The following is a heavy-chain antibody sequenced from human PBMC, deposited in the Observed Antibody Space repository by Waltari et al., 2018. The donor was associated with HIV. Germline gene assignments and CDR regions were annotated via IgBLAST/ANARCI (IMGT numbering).Heavy chain of an antibody. CDR1: GFSFRDYW. V-gene: IGHV3-7*01. CDR2: MKQDGSAK. Sequence: VESGGALVQPGGSMRLYCAISGFSFRDYWRSWVRQTAEGSLVLVGNMKQDGSAKYVVDSVKGRFTISRDNANSSLSLQMNSLRVEDTAVYYCARTLSGHWDFWGQGTLVTVSS. CDR3: ARTLSGHWDF. J-gene: IGHJ4*02. D-gene: IGHD2-21*02.